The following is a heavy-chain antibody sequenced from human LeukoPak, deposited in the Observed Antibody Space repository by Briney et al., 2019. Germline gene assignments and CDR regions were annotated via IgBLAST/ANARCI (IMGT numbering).Heavy chain of an antibody. Sequence: ASVKVSCKASGGTFSSNTISWVRQAPGQGLECMGGIIPIFGTANYAQKFQGRVTITADESTSTAYMELSSLRSEDTAVYYCARSRTGDWRYSDYWGQGTLVTVSS. V-gene: IGHV1-69*13. D-gene: IGHD7-27*01. CDR2: IIPIFGTA. CDR1: GGTFSSNT. J-gene: IGHJ4*02. CDR3: ARSRTGDWRYSDY.